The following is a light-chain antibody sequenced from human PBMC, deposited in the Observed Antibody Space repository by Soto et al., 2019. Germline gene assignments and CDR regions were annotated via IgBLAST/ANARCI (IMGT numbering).Light chain of an antibody. CDR3: CSYAGSSFVV. CDR2: EVS. CDR1: SSDVGSYNL. V-gene: IGLV2-23*02. Sequence: QSALTQPASVSGSPGQSITISCTGTSSDVGSYNLVSWYQQHPGKAPKLMIYEVSKRPSGVSNRFSGSKSGNTASLTISGLQAEYEADYYCCSYAGSSFVVFGGGTKLTVL. J-gene: IGLJ2*01.